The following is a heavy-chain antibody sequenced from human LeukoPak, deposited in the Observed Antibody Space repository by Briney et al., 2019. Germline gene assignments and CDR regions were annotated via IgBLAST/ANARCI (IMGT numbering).Heavy chain of an antibody. CDR3: AKHRVAGIVVPGRH. Sequence: QPGGSLRLSCAASGFAFSNFVMHWVRQVPGKGLVWVARIPSDDNPTNYADSVQGRFTISRDNSKNTLYLQMNSLRAEDTAVYYCAKHRVAGIVVPGRHWGPGTLVTVPS. CDR2: IPSDDNPT. CDR1: GFAFSNFV. V-gene: IGHV3-74*01. D-gene: IGHD6-19*01. J-gene: IGHJ4*02.